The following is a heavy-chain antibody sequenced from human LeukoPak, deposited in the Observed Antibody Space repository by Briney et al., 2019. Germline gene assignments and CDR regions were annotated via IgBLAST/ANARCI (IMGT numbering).Heavy chain of an antibody. D-gene: IGHD3-10*01. Sequence: PGGSLRLSCAASGFTFSSYWMSWVRQAPGKGLEWVANIKQDGSEKYYVDSVKGRFTISRDNAKNSLYLQMNSLRAEDTAVYYCARENYGSGIIAGNWFDPWGQGTLVTVSS. CDR3: ARENYGSGIIAGNWFDP. V-gene: IGHV3-7*01. J-gene: IGHJ5*02. CDR2: IKQDGSEK. CDR1: GFTFSSYW.